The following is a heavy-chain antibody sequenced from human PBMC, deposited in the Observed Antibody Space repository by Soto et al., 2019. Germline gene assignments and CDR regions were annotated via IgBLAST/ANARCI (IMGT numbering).Heavy chain of an antibody. CDR1: GFTFSSYG. J-gene: IGHJ4*02. CDR3: ASRRAGYFSAVDY. D-gene: IGHD3-9*01. V-gene: IGHV3-30*03. Sequence: QVQLVESGGGVVQPGRSLRLSCAASGFTFSSYGMHWVRQAPGKGLEWVAVISYDGSNKYYADSVKGRFTISRDNSKNTLYLQMNSLRAEDTALYYCASRRAGYFSAVDYWGQGTLVTVSS. CDR2: ISYDGSNK.